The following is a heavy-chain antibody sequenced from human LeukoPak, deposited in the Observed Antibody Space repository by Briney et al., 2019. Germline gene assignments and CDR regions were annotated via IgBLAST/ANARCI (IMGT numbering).Heavy chain of an antibody. CDR2: IYYSGST. V-gene: IGHV4-59*01. CDR1: GGSISSYY. J-gene: IGHJ4*02. Sequence: SETLSLTCTVSGGSISSYYWSWIRQPPGKGLGWIGYIYYSGSTNYNPSLKSRVTISVDTSKNQFSLKLSSVTAADTAVYYCARAQRTYYYGSGRLIAYYFDYWGQGTLVTVSS. CDR3: ARAQRTYYYGSGRLIAYYFDY. D-gene: IGHD3-10*01.